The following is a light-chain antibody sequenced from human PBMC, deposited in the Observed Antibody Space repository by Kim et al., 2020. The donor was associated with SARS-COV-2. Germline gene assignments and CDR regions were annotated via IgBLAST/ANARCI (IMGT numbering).Light chain of an antibody. CDR1: QAISNY. CDR3: QQYNIDPLT. V-gene: IGKV1-27*01. J-gene: IGKJ3*01. CDR2: EAS. Sequence: DIQMTQSPSSLSASVGDRVTITCRASQAISNYLAWYQQKPGRVPRLLIHEASALQTGVPASFSGSGFGSDFTLTITGLQAEDVATYYCQQYNIDPLTFGRGTKVDIK.